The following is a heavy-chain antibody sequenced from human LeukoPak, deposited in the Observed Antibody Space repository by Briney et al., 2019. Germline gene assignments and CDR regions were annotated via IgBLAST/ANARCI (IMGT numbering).Heavy chain of an antibody. D-gene: IGHD3-22*01. CDR2: IYHSGST. CDR1: GGSISSGGYS. V-gene: IGHV4-30-2*01. Sequence: PSETLSLTCAVSGGSISSGGYSWSWIRQPPGKGLEWIGYIYHSGSTYYNPSLKSRVTISVDRSKNQFSLKLSSVTAADTAVYYCARAYYYDSSGQFDYWGQGTLVTVSS. CDR3: ARAYYYDSSGQFDY. J-gene: IGHJ4*02.